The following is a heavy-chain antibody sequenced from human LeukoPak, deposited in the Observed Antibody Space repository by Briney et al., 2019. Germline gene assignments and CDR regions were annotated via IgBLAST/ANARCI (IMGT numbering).Heavy chain of an antibody. CDR2: IYYSGST. V-gene: IGHV4-59*08. D-gene: IGHD2-15*01. J-gene: IGHJ4*02. CDR3: ARRGLAYFDY. CDR1: GGSISSYY. Sequence: PSETLSLTCTVSGGSISSYYWSWIRQPPGKGLEWIGYIYYSGSTTYNPSLKSRVTISVDTSKNQFSLKLSSVTAADTAVYYCARRGLAYFDYWGQGTLVTVSS.